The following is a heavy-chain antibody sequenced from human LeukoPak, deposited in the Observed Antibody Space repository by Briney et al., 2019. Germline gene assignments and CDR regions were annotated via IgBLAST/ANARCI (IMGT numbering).Heavy chain of an antibody. CDR1: GYAFINYA. V-gene: IGHV1-3*02. D-gene: IGHD2-2*01. CDR3: ARGGGYCSSTSCYEFDY. CDR2: SNAGTGDT. Sequence: ASVTDSFKASGYAFINYAMHWVRQAPGQRLEWMGWSNAGTGDTKYSQDFQGRVTITRDTSASTVYMELSRLRSEDMAVYYCARGGGYCSSTSCYEFDYWGQGTLVTVSS. J-gene: IGHJ4*02.